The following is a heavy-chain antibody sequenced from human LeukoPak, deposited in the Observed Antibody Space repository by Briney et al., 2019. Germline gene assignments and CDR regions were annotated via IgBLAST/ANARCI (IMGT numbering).Heavy chain of an antibody. V-gene: IGHV4-34*01. CDR2: INHSGST. Sequence: SETLSLTCAVYGGSFSGYYWSWIRQPPGKGLEWIGEINHSGSTNCNPSLKSRVTISVDTSKNQFSLKLSSVTAADTAVYYCASSACSGGSCYPNLEYFQHWGQGTLVPVSS. CDR1: GGSFSGYY. CDR3: ASSACSGGSCYPNLEYFQH. D-gene: IGHD2-15*01. J-gene: IGHJ1*01.